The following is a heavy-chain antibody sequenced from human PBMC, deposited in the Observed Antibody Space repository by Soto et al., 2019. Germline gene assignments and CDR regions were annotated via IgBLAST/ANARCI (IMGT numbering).Heavy chain of an antibody. CDR3: AKGKLLWFGELHDAFDI. Sequence: GGSLRLSCAASGFTFDDYAMHWVRQAPGKGLEWVSGISWNSGSIGYADSVKGRFTISRDNAKNSLYLQMNSLRAEDTALYYCAKGKLLWFGELHDAFDIWGQGTMVTVSS. V-gene: IGHV3-9*01. J-gene: IGHJ3*02. D-gene: IGHD3-10*01. CDR2: ISWNSGSI. CDR1: GFTFDDYA.